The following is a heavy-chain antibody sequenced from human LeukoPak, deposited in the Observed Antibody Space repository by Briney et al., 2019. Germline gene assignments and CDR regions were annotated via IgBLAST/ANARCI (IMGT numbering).Heavy chain of an antibody. J-gene: IGHJ3*02. Sequence: GRSLRLSCAAPGFSFSTYAMHWVRQAPGKGLEWVAVISFDGRNEYYADSVKGRFTISRDNAKNSLYLQMNSLRAEDTAVYYCARDRGTYDFWSGYYVWTDAFDIWGQGTMVTVSS. V-gene: IGHV3-30-3*01. CDR3: ARDRGTYDFWSGYYVWTDAFDI. D-gene: IGHD3-3*01. CDR1: GFSFSTYA. CDR2: ISFDGRNE.